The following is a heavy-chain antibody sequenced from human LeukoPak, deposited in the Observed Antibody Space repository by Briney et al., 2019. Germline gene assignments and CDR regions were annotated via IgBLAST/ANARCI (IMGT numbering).Heavy chain of an antibody. CDR2: IGTAGDT. V-gene: IGHV3-13*01. CDR3: ARGLRRGLLWFGESQHDAFDI. D-gene: IGHD3-10*01. CDR1: GFTFSSYD. Sequence: GGSLRLSCAASGFTFSSYDMHWVRQATGKGLEWVSAIGTAGDTYYPGSVKGRFTISRENAKNSLYLQMNSLRAGDTAVYYCARGLRRGLLWFGESQHDAFDIWGQGTMVTVSS. J-gene: IGHJ3*02.